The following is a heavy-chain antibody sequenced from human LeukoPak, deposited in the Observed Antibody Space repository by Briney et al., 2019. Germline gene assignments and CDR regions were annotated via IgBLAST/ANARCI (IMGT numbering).Heavy chain of an antibody. CDR1: GFTFSSYA. D-gene: IGHD6-19*01. Sequence: PGGSLRLSYAASGFTFSSYAMHWVRQAPGKGLEWVAVISYDGSNKYYADSVKGRFTISRDNSKNTLYLQMNSLRAEDTAVYYCARGSGWYRYGIDYWGQGTLVTVSS. CDR2: ISYDGSNK. CDR3: ARGSGWYRYGIDY. V-gene: IGHV3-30*04. J-gene: IGHJ4*02.